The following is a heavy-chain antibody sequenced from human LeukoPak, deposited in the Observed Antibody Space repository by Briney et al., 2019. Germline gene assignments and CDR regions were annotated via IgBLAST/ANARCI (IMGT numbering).Heavy chain of an antibody. J-gene: IGHJ5*02. D-gene: IGHD3-22*01. V-gene: IGHV3-30*03. CDR2: IATDGSFA. Sequence: PSETLSLTCAVYGGSFSGYYWSWVRQAPGKGLEWLAGIATDGSFAYYADSVKGRFTLSRDNSKNTLYLQMDSLRTEDTAVYYCARDMDTSGHFSWFDPWGQGARVTVSS. CDR3: ARDMDTSGHFSWFDP. CDR1: GGSFSGYY.